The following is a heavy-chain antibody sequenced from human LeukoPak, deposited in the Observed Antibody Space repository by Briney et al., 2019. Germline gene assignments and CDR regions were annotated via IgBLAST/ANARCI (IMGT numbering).Heavy chain of an antibody. V-gene: IGHV3-23*01. D-gene: IGHD1-26*01. Sequence: QPGGSLRLSCAASGFTFSSYAMSWVRQAPGKGLEWASAISGSGGSTYYADSVKGRFTISRDNSKNTLYLQMNSLRAEDTAVYYCAREGSGSYSGSMDYWGQGTLVTVSS. CDR1: GFTFSSYA. CDR2: ISGSGGST. J-gene: IGHJ4*02. CDR3: AREGSGSYSGSMDY.